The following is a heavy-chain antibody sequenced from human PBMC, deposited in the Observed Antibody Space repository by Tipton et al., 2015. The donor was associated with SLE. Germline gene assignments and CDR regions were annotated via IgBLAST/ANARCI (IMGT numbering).Heavy chain of an antibody. J-gene: IGHJ5*02. D-gene: IGHD6-13*01. CDR1: GGSISTGSYY. CDR3: ARGRLGSSWQAWFDP. CDR2: TYTSGST. V-gene: IGHV4-61*02. Sequence: TLSLTCTVSGGSISTGSYYWSWIRQPAGKGLEWIGRTYTSGSTNYNPSLKSRVTISVDTSKNQFSLKLRSVTAADTAVYYCARGRLGSSWQAWFDPWSQGTLVTVSS.